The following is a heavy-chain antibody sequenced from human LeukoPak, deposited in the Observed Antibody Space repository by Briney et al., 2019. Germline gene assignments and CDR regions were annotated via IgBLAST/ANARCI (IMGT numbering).Heavy chain of an antibody. D-gene: IGHD3-22*01. CDR1: GGSISSYY. J-gene: IGHJ4*02. V-gene: IGHV4-4*07. Sequence: KPSETLSLTCTVSGGSISSYYWSWIRQPAGKGLEWIGRIYTSGSTNYNPSLKSRVTISVDTSKNQFSLKLSSVTAADTAVYYCARGLHIRGRKYYYDSSGRTFDYWGQGTLVTVSS. CDR3: ARGLHIRGRKYYYDSSGRTFDY. CDR2: IYTSGST.